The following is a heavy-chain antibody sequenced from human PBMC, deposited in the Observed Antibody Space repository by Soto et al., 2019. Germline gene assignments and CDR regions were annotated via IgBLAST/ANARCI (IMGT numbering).Heavy chain of an antibody. CDR3: ARGLYYDSSGYED. CDR1: GGSVSSGSYY. D-gene: IGHD3-22*01. J-gene: IGHJ4*02. Sequence: QVQLQESGPGLVKPSETLSLTCTVSGGSVSSGSYYWSWIRQPPGKVLEWIGYIYYSGSTNYNPSLKSRVNISVDTSKNQFSLKLSSVTAADTAVYYCARGLYYDSSGYEDWGQGTLVTVSS. CDR2: IYYSGST. V-gene: IGHV4-61*01.